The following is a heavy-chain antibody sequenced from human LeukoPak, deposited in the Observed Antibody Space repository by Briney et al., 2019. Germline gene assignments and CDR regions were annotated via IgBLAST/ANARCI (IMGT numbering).Heavy chain of an antibody. CDR1: GGSFSGYY. CDR3: ARGGRGAAAAGTLRDFDY. Sequence: SETLSLTCAVYGGSFSGYYWNWIRQPPGKGLEWIGEINHSGSTHYNPSLKSRVTMSVDTSKNQFSMKLSSVTAADTAVYYCARGGRGAAAAGTLRDFDYWGQGTLVTVSS. CDR2: INHSGST. V-gene: IGHV4-34*01. D-gene: IGHD6-13*01. J-gene: IGHJ4*02.